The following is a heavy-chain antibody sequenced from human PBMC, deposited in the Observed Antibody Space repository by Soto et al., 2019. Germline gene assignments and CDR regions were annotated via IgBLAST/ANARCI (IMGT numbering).Heavy chain of an antibody. V-gene: IGHV4-34*01. J-gene: IGHJ4*02. D-gene: IGHD1-1*01. CDR1: CGSFIGYF. CDR2: INHSGIT. Sequence: SETLSLTCTFSCGSFIGYFWTWIRQPPGKGLEWLAEINHSGITNYNTSVESRVSMSVDTPKNQFSLRLYSVTAADTAVYYCVRGPYNYNSRYFDYWGQGTLVTVSS. CDR3: VRGPYNYNSRYFDY.